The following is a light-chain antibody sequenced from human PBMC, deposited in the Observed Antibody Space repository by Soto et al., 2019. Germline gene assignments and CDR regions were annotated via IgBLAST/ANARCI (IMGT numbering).Light chain of an antibody. CDR3: QQYGTAPWT. J-gene: IGKJ1*01. V-gene: IGKV3-20*01. CDR1: QSVSSSY. CDR2: GVS. Sequence: EIVLTQSPGTLSLSPGERATLSCRASQSVSSSYLAWYQQKPGLAPRLLIYGVSSRATGIPDRFSGSGSGTDFTLTISRLEPEDFAVYYCQQYGTAPWTFGQGTKVDI.